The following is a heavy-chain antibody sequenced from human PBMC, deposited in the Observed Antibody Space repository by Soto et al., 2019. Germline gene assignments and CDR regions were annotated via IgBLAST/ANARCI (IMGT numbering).Heavy chain of an antibody. CDR3: ARDFHDSSLDY. CDR1: GGSISSGNL. J-gene: IGHJ4*02. D-gene: IGHD3-22*01. CDR2: IYLSGST. V-gene: IGHV4-4*02. Sequence: SETLSLTCAVSGGSISSGNLWTWVRQPPGKGLEWIGEIYLSGSTNYNPSLKSRVTMSVDKSKNQFSLKLSSVTAADTAVYYCARDFHDSSLDYWGQGILVTVSS.